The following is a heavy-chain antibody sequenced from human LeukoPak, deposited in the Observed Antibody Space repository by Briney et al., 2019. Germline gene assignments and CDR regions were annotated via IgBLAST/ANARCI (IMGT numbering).Heavy chain of an antibody. D-gene: IGHD3-10*01. CDR2: ISGSGGST. J-gene: IGHJ3*02. CDR1: GFTFSSYA. V-gene: IGHV3-23*01. Sequence: GGSLRLSCAASGFTFSSYAMSWVRQAPGKGLEWVSAISGSGGSTYYADSVKGRFTISRDNSKNTLYLQMNSLRAEDTAVYYCAKSVLLWFGASKTGPHDAFDIWGQGTMVTVSS. CDR3: AKSVLLWFGASKTGPHDAFDI.